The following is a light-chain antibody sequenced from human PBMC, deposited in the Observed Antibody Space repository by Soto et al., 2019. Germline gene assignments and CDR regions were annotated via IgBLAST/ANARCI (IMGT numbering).Light chain of an antibody. J-gene: IGLJ2*01. CDR2: DNR. CDR1: NIGYKN. V-gene: IGLV3-21*02. Sequence: SYELTQPPPVSVAPGQTARITFGINNIGYKNVHWYQQKPGQAPVLVVYDNRDRPSGIPERFSGSNSGNTATLTISRVEAGDEGDYYCQVWDSSSDHVVFGGGTKLTVL. CDR3: QVWDSSSDHVV.